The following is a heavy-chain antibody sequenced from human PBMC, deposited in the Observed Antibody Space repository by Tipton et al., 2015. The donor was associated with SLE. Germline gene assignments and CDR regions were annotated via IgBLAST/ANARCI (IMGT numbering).Heavy chain of an antibody. CDR3: ARDPRGVATAGSLDY. V-gene: IGHV4-34*01. Sequence: TLSLTCAVYGGSFSGYYWSWVRQSPGKGLEWIGGIYHSGDTNYNPSLGSRVTISLDKSKNQVSLKLISMTAADTAVYFCARDPRGVATAGSLDYWGQGTLVTVSS. D-gene: IGHD6-13*01. CDR2: IYHSGDT. J-gene: IGHJ4*02. CDR1: GGSFSGYY.